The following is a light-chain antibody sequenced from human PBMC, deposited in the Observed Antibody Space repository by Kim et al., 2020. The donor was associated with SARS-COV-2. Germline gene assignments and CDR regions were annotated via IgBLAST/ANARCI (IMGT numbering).Light chain of an antibody. CDR3: LLHYGGVRV. V-gene: IGLV7-43*01. CDR1: TGAVTSGYY. Sequence: PGGTVTLTCASPTGAVTSGYYPNWFQQKPGQAPRALIYSTSKKHSWTPARFSASLLGDKAALTLSGVQPEDEGDYYCLLHYGGVRVFGGGTQLTVL. CDR2: STS. J-gene: IGLJ3*02.